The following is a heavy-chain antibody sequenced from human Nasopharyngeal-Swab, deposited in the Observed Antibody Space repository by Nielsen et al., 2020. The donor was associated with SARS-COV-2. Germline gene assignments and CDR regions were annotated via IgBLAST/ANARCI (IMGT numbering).Heavy chain of an antibody. J-gene: IGHJ3*02. CDR1: GFRFSNYW. CDR2: ITSDGTTT. Sequence: GESLKISCAAYGFRFSNYWMDWVRQVPGKGLMWVSHITSDGTTTTYADSVRGRFTVSRDNAKDTLYLQMNSLRAEDTAVYYCARDPAWVEWYSGYDYRKDAFDIWGQGTMVTVSS. V-gene: IGHV3-74*03. CDR3: ARDPAWVEWYSGYDYRKDAFDI. D-gene: IGHD5-12*01.